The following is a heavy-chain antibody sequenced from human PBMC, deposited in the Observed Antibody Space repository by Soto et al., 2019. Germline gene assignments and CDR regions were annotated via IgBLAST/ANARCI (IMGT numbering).Heavy chain of an antibody. CDR2: IYYSGST. D-gene: IGHD3-10*01. CDR3: ARSPPLWRVFTYYFDY. V-gene: IGHV4-59*08. CDR1: GGSISSYY. J-gene: IGHJ4*02. Sequence: SETLSLTCTVSGGSISSYYWSWIRQPPGKGLEWIGYIYYSGSTNYNPSLKSRVTISVDTSKNQFSLKLSSVTAADTAVYYCARSPPLWRVFTYYFDYWGQGTLVTSPQ.